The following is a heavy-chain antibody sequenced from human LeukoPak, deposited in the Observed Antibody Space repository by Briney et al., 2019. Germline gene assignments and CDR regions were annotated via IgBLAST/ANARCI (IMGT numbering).Heavy chain of an antibody. D-gene: IGHD6-13*01. CDR2: IYYSGST. CDR1: GGSISSYY. CDR3: ARGGYRSSWSPFDY. Sequence: SETLSLTCTVSGGSISSYYWSWLRQPPGKGLEWIGYIYYSGSTNYNPSLKSRVTISVDTSKNQFSLKLSSVTAADTAVYYCARGGYRSSWSPFDYWGQGTLVTVSS. J-gene: IGHJ4*02. V-gene: IGHV4-59*01.